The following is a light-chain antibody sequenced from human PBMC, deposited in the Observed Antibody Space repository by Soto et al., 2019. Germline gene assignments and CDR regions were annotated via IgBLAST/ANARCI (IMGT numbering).Light chain of an antibody. CDR1: QSLSSRN. Sequence: IVLTQSPATLSLSPGERATLSCRASQSLSSRNLAWYQQKPGQAPRLLIYDASNRATGIPDRFSGSGSGTDFTLTISRLEPEDFAVYYCQQYGSSPLTFGGGTKVDIK. CDR2: DAS. CDR3: QQYGSSPLT. V-gene: IGKV3-20*01. J-gene: IGKJ4*01.